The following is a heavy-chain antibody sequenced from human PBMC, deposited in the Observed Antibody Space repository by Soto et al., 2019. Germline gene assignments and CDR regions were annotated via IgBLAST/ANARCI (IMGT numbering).Heavy chain of an antibody. Sequence: SVKLACKASGYTIINNGMSCVRQAPGQGLEWVGWLNVYNHDINYAQKFQGRVSMTTDTTTSTAYMELRRLTSDDTAVYYCVRDALGGPGVRTSYPEFWGKGILVPGST. J-gene: IGHJ6*04. D-gene: IGHD1-1*01. CDR2: LNVYNHDI. CDR3: VRDALGGPGVRTSYPEF. V-gene: IGHV1-18*01. CDR1: GYTIINNG.